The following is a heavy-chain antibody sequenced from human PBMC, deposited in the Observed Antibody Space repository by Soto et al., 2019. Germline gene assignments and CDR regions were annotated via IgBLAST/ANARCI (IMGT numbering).Heavy chain of an antibody. D-gene: IGHD3-10*01. CDR1: GFTFSSYS. CDR2: ISSSSSYI. CDR3: ARELWFGEPSYPYYYYYYMDV. J-gene: IGHJ6*03. Sequence: GGSLRLSCAASGFTFSSYSMNWVRQAPGKGLEWVSSISSSSSYIYYADSVKGRFTISRDNAKNSLYLQMNSLRAEDTALYYCARELWFGEPSYPYYYYYYMDVWGKGTTVTVSS. V-gene: IGHV3-21*01.